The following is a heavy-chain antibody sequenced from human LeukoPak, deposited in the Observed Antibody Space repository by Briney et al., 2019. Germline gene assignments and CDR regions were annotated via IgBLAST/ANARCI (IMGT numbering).Heavy chain of an antibody. J-gene: IGHJ4*02. Sequence: GGSLRLSCAASGFTFSRHPMNWVRQAPGKGLEWVSYISPGTIYYADSVKGRFTISRDNAKNSLYLQMNSLRAEDTAVYYCARVALIAVAGNDYWGRGTLVTVSS. V-gene: IGHV3-48*04. CDR2: ISPGTI. CDR3: ARVALIAVAGNDY. CDR1: GFTFSRHP. D-gene: IGHD6-19*01.